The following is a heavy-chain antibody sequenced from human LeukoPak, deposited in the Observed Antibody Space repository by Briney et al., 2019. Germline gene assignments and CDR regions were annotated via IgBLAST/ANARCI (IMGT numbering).Heavy chain of an antibody. CDR2: ISYDGSNK. D-gene: IGHD3-9*01. CDR3: AKDFSTSYYNILFPE. V-gene: IGHV3-30*04. J-gene: IGHJ3*01. Sequence: GGSLRLSCAASGFTFSTYAMHWVRQAPGKGLEWVAVISYDGSNKYYADSVKGRFTVSRDNAKNSIFLQMNSLRLEDTAMYYCAKDFSTSYYNILFPEWGQGTMVTVSS. CDR1: GFTFSTYA.